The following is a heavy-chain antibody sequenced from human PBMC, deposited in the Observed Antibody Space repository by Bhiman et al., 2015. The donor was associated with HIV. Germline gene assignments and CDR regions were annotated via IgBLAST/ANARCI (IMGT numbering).Heavy chain of an antibody. Sequence: QVQLVESGGGVVQPGRSLRLSCAAFGFTFSNYAIHWVRQAPGKGLEWVALISYDGSYKYYADSVKGRFTISRDNSKNTLYLQMNSLRAEDTAVYYCAKDLALGSSSGNYFDYWGQGTLVTVSS. J-gene: IGHJ4*02. V-gene: IGHV3-30*04. D-gene: IGHD6-6*01. CDR2: ISYDGSYK. CDR1: GFTFSNYA. CDR3: AKDLALGSSSGNYFDY.